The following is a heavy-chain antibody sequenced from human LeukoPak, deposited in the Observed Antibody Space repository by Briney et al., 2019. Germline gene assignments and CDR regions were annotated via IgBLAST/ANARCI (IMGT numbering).Heavy chain of an antibody. CDR3: ARARYSYGFPNWFDP. CDR2: INPNSGGT. Sequence: ASVTVSCKASGYTFTGYYMHWVRQAPGQGLEWMGWINPNSGGTNYAQKFQGRVTMTRDTSISTAYMELSRLRSDDTAVYYCARARYSYGFPNWFDPWGQGTLVTVSS. J-gene: IGHJ5*02. V-gene: IGHV1-2*02. D-gene: IGHD5-18*01. CDR1: GYTFTGYY.